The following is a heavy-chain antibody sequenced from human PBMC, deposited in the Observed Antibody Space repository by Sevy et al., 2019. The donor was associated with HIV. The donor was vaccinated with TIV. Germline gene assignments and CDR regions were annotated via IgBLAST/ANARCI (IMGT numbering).Heavy chain of an antibody. CDR1: GFTFSSYG. Sequence: GGSLRLSCAASGFTFSSYGMHWVRQAPGKGLEWVAVISYDGSNKYYADSVKGRFTISRDNSKNTLYLQMNSLRAEDTAVYYCAKDSRLVYCSGGSYYSLYYYYYGMDVWGQGTTVTVSS. D-gene: IGHD2-15*01. CDR2: ISYDGSNK. V-gene: IGHV3-30*18. CDR3: AKDSRLVYCSGGSYYSLYYYYYGMDV. J-gene: IGHJ6*02.